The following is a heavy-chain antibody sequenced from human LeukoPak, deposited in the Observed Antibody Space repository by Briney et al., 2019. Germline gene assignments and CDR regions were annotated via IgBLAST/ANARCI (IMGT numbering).Heavy chain of an antibody. CDR1: GFSFSNAY. V-gene: IGHV3-15*01. Sequence: GGSLRLSCAASGFSFSNAYMSWVRQAPEKGLEWVGRFKTKIAGGTIDYAAPVRGRFTISRDDSSNTLYLQMSSLKTDDTAVYYCAAGLGTSDFDSWGQGTLVTVSS. CDR2: FKTKIAGGTI. J-gene: IGHJ4*02. D-gene: IGHD7-27*01. CDR3: AAGLGTSDFDS.